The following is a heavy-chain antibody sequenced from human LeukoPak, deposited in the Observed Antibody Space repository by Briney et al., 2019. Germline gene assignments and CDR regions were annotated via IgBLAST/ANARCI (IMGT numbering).Heavy chain of an antibody. CDR3: AREGSSGGFDY. V-gene: IGHV4-4*07. Sequence: ASETLSLTCSVSGGSISSYYWSWIRQPAGKGLEWIGRIYTSGSTNYNPSLKSRVTISVDTSKNQFSLKLSSVTAADTAVYYCAREGSSGGFDYWGQGTLVTVSS. CDR2: IYTSGST. D-gene: IGHD6-6*01. J-gene: IGHJ4*02. CDR1: GGSISSYY.